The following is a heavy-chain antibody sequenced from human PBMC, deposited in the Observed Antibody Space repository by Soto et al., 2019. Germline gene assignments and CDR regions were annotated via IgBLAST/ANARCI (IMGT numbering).Heavy chain of an antibody. D-gene: IGHD6-19*01. V-gene: IGHV1-69*01. J-gene: IGHJ4*02. Sequence: QVQPVQSGAEVKKPGSSVKVSCKASGGTFSSYAISWVRQAPGQGLEWMGGLIPIFATANYAQKFQGRVTSTADESRSTAYREVSSLRSEDTAVYYCARGRPVADSTSDYWVQGTLVTVSS. CDR1: GGTFSSYA. CDR3: ARGRPVADSTSDY. CDR2: LIPIFATA.